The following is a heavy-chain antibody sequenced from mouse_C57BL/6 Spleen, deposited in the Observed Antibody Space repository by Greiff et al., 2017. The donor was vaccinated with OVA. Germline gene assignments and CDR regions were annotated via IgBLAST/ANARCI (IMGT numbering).Heavy chain of an antibody. D-gene: IGHD5-1*01. V-gene: IGHV3-1*01. CDR3: ARGGVRPFAD. CDR2: ISYSGST. CDR1: GYSITSGYD. Sequence: EVKLQESGPGMVKPSQSLSLTCTVTGYSITSGYDWHWIRHFPGNKLEWMGYISYSGSTNYTPSLKSRISSTHDTSKNHFFLKLNSVTTEDTATYYCARGGVRPFADWGQGTLVTVSA. J-gene: IGHJ3*01.